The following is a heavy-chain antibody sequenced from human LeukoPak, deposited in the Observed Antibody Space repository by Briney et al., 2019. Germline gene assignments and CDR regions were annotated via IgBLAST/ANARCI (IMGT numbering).Heavy chain of an antibody. J-gene: IGHJ4*02. CDR1: GGSISSSSYY. D-gene: IGHD3-10*01. Sequence: PSETLSLTCTVSGGSISSSSYYWGWIRQPPGKGLEWIGESNHSRSTNYNPSLKSRVTISVDTSKNQFSLRLSSVTAADTAVYYCARRRYASGEFDYWGQGTLVTVSS. CDR3: ARRRYASGEFDY. CDR2: SNHSRST. V-gene: IGHV4-39*07.